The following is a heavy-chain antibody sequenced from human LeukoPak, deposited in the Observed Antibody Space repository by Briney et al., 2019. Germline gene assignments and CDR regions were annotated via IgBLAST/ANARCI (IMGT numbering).Heavy chain of an antibody. CDR1: GFTFSSYW. J-gene: IGHJ4*02. D-gene: IGHD6-19*01. Sequence: GGSLRLSCAASGFTFSSYWMHWVRQAPGKGLVWVSRINSDGSTTSYADSVKGRFTISRDNAKNTLYLQMNSLRAEDTAVYYCARISGWPATFDYWGQGTLVTVSS. CDR2: INSDGSTT. V-gene: IGHV3-74*01. CDR3: ARISGWPATFDY.